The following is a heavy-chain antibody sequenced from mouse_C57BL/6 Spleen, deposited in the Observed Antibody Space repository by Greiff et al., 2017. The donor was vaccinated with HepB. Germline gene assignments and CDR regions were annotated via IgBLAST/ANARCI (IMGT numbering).Heavy chain of an antibody. CDR1: GFTFSDYG. CDR3: ARGGITTVVAPFDY. Sequence: DVKLVESGGGLVKPGGSLKLSCAASGFTFSDYGMHWVRLAPEKGLEWVAYISSGSSTIYYADTVKGRFTISRDNAKNTLFLQMTSLRSEDTAMYYCARGGITTVVAPFDYWGQGTTLTVSS. D-gene: IGHD1-1*01. CDR2: ISSGSSTI. V-gene: IGHV5-17*01. J-gene: IGHJ2*01.